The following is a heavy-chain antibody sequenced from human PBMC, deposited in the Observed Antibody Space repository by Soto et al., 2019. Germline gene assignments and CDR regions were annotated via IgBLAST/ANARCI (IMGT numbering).Heavy chain of an antibody. CDR2: IFSNDEK. J-gene: IGHJ4*02. V-gene: IGHV2-26*01. Sequence: GSGPTLVNSTETLTLTCTVSGFSLSNARMGVSWIRQPPGKALEWLAHIFSNDEKSYSTSLKSRLTISKDTSKSQVVLTMTNMDPVDTATYYCARIGTYFDWLPDYWGQGTLVTVSS. D-gene: IGHD3-9*01. CDR3: ARIGTYFDWLPDY. CDR1: GFSLSNARMG.